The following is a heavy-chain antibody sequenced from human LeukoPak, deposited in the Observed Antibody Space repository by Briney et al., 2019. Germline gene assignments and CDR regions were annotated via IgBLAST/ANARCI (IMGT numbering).Heavy chain of an antibody. D-gene: IGHD3-22*01. Sequence: GGSQRLSCAASGFTFSRFWMSWVRQAPGKGLEWVSSISSSSSYIYYADSVKGRFTISRDNAKNSLYLQMNSLRAEDTAVYYCARDRSYYDSSGSFDYWGQGTLVTVSS. CDR2: ISSSSSYI. J-gene: IGHJ4*02. CDR3: ARDRSYYDSSGSFDY. V-gene: IGHV3-21*01. CDR1: GFTFSRFW.